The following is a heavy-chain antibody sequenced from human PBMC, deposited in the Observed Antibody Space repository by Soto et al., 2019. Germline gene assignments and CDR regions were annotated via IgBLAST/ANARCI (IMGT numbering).Heavy chain of an antibody. J-gene: IGHJ4*02. CDR1: GFTFSSYE. Sequence: EVQLVESGGGLVQPGGSLRLSCAASGFTFSSYEMNWVRQAPGKGLEWVSYISSSASTIYYADSVKGRFTISRDNAKNSMYLQLNSLGAEERAVYYCARGQYSSGGGYFDYWGQETLVTVSS. CDR3: ARGQYSSGGGYFDY. D-gene: IGHD6-19*01. CDR2: ISSSASTI. V-gene: IGHV3-48*03.